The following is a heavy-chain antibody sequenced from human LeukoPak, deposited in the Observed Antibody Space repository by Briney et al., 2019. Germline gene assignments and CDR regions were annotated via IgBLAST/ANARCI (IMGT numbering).Heavy chain of an antibody. J-gene: IGHJ5*02. V-gene: IGHV3-33*06. CDR3: AKDSKWFDP. CDR1: GFTFSSYG. CDR2: IWYGGSNK. Sequence: GRSLRLSCAASGFTFSSYGMHWVRQAPGKGLEWVAVIWYGGSNKYYADSVKGRFTISRDNSKNTLYLQMNSLRAEDTAVYYCAKDSKWFDPWGQGTLVTVSS.